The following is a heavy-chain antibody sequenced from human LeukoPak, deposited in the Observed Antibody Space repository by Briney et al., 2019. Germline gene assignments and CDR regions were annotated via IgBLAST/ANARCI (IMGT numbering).Heavy chain of an antibody. CDR3: ARDRSGIAARYYYYYYMDV. D-gene: IGHD6-6*01. Sequence: PSQRLSLSRAVSGGSITSYYWSWIRQPPRKGHGRGWDIYYSGSTNYHPSLKTRVTISVDTSKNQFSLKLSSVTAADTAVYYCARDRSGIAARYYYYYYMDVWGKGTTVTVSS. V-gene: IGHV4-59*01. J-gene: IGHJ6*03. CDR1: GGSITSYY. CDR2: IYYSGST.